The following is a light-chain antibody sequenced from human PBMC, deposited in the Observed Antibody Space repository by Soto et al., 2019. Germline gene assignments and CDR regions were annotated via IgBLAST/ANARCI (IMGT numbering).Light chain of an antibody. V-gene: IGLV2-14*01. Sequence: QSALTQPASMSGSPGQSIAISCAGTSGDVGGYNYVSWYQQHPGKAPKLMIYDVSNRPSGVSNRFSGSKSGNTASLTISGIEAEDEADYYCSSYTSSSTLFGGGTKLTVL. CDR1: SGDVGGYNY. CDR3: SSYTSSSTL. J-gene: IGLJ2*01. CDR2: DVS.